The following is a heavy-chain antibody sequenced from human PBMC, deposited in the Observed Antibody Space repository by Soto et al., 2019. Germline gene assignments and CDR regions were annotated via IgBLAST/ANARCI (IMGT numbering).Heavy chain of an antibody. J-gene: IGHJ4*02. CDR1: GFTFTTFA. CDR3: ARDQGWYAN. CDR2: ISAGGSTT. D-gene: IGHD2-8*01. V-gene: IGHV3-23*01. Sequence: GGSLRLSCAASGFTFTTFAMSWVRQAPGKGLEWVSAISAGGSTTYYADSVKGRFTLSRDNSKNTLYLQMNSLRAEDTAVYYCARDQGWYANWGQGTLVTVSS.